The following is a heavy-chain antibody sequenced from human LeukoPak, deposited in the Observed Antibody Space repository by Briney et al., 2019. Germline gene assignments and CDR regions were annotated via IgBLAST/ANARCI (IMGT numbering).Heavy chain of an antibody. V-gene: IGHV3-74*01. J-gene: IGHJ3*02. CDR1: TFTFSNLW. CDR3: VRDGMVIPYAFDI. D-gene: IGHD4-23*01. CDR2: TSSDGSRT. Sequence: GGSLRRSCAASTFTFSNLWMQWVRQAPGKGRGWVSDTSSDGSRTFYADSGTGRFITSRDNAKNTLYLQMNSLRAADTAVYYCVRDGMVIPYAFDIWGQGTMVTVSS.